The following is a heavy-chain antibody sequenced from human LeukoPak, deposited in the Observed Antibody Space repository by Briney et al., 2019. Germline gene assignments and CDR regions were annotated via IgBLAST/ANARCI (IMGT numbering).Heavy chain of an antibody. V-gene: IGHV3-21*01. CDR1: GFTLSSHS. Sequence: GGSLRLSCAASGFTLSSHSMNWVRQAPGKGLEWVSSISSSSRYIYYADSLKGRFTISRDNAKNSLFLQMNSLRAEDTAVYYRARLPAYCSSTSCYYDYWGQGTLVTVSS. CDR3: ARLPAYCSSTSCYYDY. CDR2: ISSSSRYI. D-gene: IGHD2-2*01. J-gene: IGHJ4*02.